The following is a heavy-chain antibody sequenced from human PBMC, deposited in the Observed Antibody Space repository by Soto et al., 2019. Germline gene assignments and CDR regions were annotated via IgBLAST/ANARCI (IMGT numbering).Heavy chain of an antibody. CDR2: INPSVGST. CDR1: GYTFSSYY. CDR3: ARETSVIDY. Sequence: ASVKVSCKASGYTFSSYYMHWVRQAPGQGLEWVGIINPSVGSTTYAPKFQDRVTVTRDTSTSTVYMELSSLRSEDTAVYYCARETSVIDYWGQGTLVTV. V-gene: IGHV1-46*01. J-gene: IGHJ4*02.